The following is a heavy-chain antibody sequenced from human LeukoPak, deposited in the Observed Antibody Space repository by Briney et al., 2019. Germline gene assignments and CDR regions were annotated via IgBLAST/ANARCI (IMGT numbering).Heavy chain of an antibody. D-gene: IGHD6-19*01. V-gene: IGHV4-59*01. CDR2: IYYSGST. Sequence: SETLSLTCTVSGGSISSYYWSWIRQPPGKGLEWIGYIYYSGSTNYNPSLKSRVTISVDTSKNQFSLKLSSVTAADTAVYYCARGNRSPRDSSGWCSAWGQGTLVTVSS. J-gene: IGHJ5*02. CDR1: GGSISSYY. CDR3: ARGNRSPRDSSGWCSA.